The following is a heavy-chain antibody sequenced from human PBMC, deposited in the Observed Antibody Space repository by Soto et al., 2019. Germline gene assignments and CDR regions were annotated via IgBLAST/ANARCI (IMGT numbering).Heavy chain of an antibody. J-gene: IGHJ6*02. CDR1: GDSFTSYW. V-gene: IGHV5-10-1*01. D-gene: IGHD1-7*01. CDR2: IDPSDSYT. CDR3: ARQGRELQSYYYYYGLDV. Sequence: GESLKISCKGSGDSFTSYWISWVRQMPGKGLEWMGRIDPSDSYTNYSPSFQGHVTISADKSISTAYLQWSSLKASDTAMYYCARQGRELQSYYYYYGLDVWGQGTTVTVAS.